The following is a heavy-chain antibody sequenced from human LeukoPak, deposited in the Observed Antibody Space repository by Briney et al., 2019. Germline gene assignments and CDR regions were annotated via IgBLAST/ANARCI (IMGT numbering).Heavy chain of an antibody. CDR2: IYYSGTT. V-gene: IGHV4-39*07. J-gene: IGHJ4*02. D-gene: IGHD6-13*01. CDR1: GGSISSSSPY. Sequence: KPSETLSLTCSISGGSISSSSPYWGWIRQPPGKGLEWIGNIYYSGTTYYNPSLKSRVTISVDTSNNQFSLKLSSVTAADTAVYYCARVGSSWPFYYFDYGGQGTLVTVSS. CDR3: ARVGSSWPFYYFDY.